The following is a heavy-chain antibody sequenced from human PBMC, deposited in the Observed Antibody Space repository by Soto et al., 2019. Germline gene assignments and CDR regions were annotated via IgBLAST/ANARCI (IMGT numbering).Heavy chain of an antibody. Sequence: VQLVESGGGVVQPGRSLRLSCAASGFTFSSYGIHWVRQAPGKGLEWVAALSNDGSHKYYADSVKGRFTIFRDNSKNTLYLQMNSLRAEDTSVYYCAKEWGDWPYYYGMDGWGQGTTVTVSS. J-gene: IGHJ6*02. D-gene: IGHD3-9*01. V-gene: IGHV3-30*18. CDR1: GFTFSSYG. CDR2: LSNDGSHK. CDR3: AKEWGDWPYYYGMDG.